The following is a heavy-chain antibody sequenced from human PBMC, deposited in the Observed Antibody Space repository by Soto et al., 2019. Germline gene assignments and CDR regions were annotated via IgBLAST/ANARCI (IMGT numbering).Heavy chain of an antibody. CDR3: ARDPRVVMVPNDAFDI. CDR1: GGSFSGYY. J-gene: IGHJ3*02. V-gene: IGHV4-34*01. Sequence: SETLSLTCAVYGGSFSGYYWSWIRQPPGKGLEWIGEINHSGSTNYNPSLKSRVTISVDTSKNQFSLKLSSVTAADTAVYYCARDPRVVMVPNDAFDIWGQGTMVTVSS. D-gene: IGHD3-22*01. CDR2: INHSGST.